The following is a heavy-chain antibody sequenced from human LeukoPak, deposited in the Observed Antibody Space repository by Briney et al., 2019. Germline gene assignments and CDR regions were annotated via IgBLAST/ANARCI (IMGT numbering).Heavy chain of an antibody. Sequence: PGGSLRLSCAASGFTFSSYAMHWVRQAPGKGLEWVAVISYDGSNKYYADSVKGRFTISRDNSKNTLYLQMNSLRAEDTAVYYCARDSPIPRWGQGTLVTVSS. V-gene: IGHV3-30*04. D-gene: IGHD2-2*02. J-gene: IGHJ4*02. CDR1: GFTFSSYA. CDR2: ISYDGSNK. CDR3: ARDSPIPR.